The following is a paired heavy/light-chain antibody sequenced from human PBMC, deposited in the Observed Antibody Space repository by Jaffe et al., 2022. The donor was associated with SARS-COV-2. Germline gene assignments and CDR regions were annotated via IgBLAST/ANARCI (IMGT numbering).Heavy chain of an antibody. V-gene: IGHV5-51*01. Sequence: EVQLVQSGAEVKKPGESLKISCKGSGYSFPSYWIGWLRQLPGKGLEWMGTIYPGDSDTRYSPSFQGQVTISADKSISTAYLQWNSLKASDTAMYYCARASHGESNEAYYFDFWGQGTLVTVSS. CDR1: GYSFPSYW. J-gene: IGHJ4*02. CDR3: ARASHGESNEAYYFDF. CDR2: IYPGDSDT. D-gene: IGHD2-8*01.
Light chain of an antibody. CDR1: QSVRGY. J-gene: IGKJ3*01. Sequence: EIVLTQSPATLSLSPGERATLSCRASQSVRGYLGWYQQRPGQAPRLLIYDASNRATGIPARFSGSGSGTDFTLTISSLEPEDFAVYYCQHRSNWPRFTFGPGTKVHIK. V-gene: IGKV3-11*01. CDR2: DAS. CDR3: QHRSNWPRFT.